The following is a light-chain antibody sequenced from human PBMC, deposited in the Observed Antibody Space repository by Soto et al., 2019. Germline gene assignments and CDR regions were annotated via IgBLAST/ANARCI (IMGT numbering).Light chain of an antibody. CDR3: SSYVGSNNLYG. J-gene: IGLJ1*01. Sequence: QSALTQPPSASGSPGQSVTISCTGTSSDVGGHNYVSWYQQHPGKAPKLIIYEVSKRPSGVPDRFSGSKSGNTASLTVSGLQAEDEADYYCSSYVGSNNLYGFGTGTKVTVL. V-gene: IGLV2-8*01. CDR2: EVS. CDR1: SSDVGGHNY.